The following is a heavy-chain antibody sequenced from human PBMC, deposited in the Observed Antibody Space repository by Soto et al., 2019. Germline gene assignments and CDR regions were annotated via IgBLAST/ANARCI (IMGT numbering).Heavy chain of an antibody. Sequence: QVQLQQWGAGLLKPSETLSLTCAVYGGLVTSRSYYWSWVRQPPGKGLEWIGEMRHSGGTHFNPSLRSRVTISGDRSKTQYTRKMCSVTAADTALYLCAPGARGAATTVDDAFDFWGPGTIVTVSS. CDR3: APGARGAATTVDDAFDF. J-gene: IGHJ3*01. D-gene: IGHD1-7*01. CDR2: MRHSGGT. CDR1: GGLVTSRSYY. V-gene: IGHV4-34*01.